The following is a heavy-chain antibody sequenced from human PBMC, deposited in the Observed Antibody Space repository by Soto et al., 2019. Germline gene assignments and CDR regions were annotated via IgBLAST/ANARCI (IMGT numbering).Heavy chain of an antibody. CDR2: INTGNGNT. D-gene: IGHD5-12*01. CDR1: GYTFTRYA. J-gene: IGHJ4*02. Sequence: QVQLVQSGAEVKRPGASVKVSCKASGYTFTRYAMPWVRQAPGQRREWMGWINTGNGNTKYSQEFQGRVTITRDTTASAAYMEPGSLRSEDTAVYSCARGRGDSGYGAFGYWGQGTLVTVSS. CDR3: ARGRGDSGYGAFGY. V-gene: IGHV1-3*04.